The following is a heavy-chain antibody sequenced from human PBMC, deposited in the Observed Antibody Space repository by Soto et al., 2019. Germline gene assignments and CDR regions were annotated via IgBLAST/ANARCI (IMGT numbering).Heavy chain of an antibody. Sequence: ASVKVSCKASGYTFTSYAMHWVRQAPGQRLEWMGWINAGNGNTKYSQKFQGRVTITRVTSANTAYMELSSLRSEDTAVYYCARSSGVYDLLAWGQGTLVTVSS. CDR3: ARSSGVYDLLA. V-gene: IGHV1-3*01. J-gene: IGHJ5*02. CDR2: INAGNGNT. D-gene: IGHD3-9*01. CDR1: GYTFTSYA.